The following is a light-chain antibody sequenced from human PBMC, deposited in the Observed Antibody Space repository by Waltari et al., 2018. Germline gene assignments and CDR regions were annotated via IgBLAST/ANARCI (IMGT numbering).Light chain of an antibody. Sequence: DIQMTQSPSSLSASVGDRVTITCRASQDIRTDLAWYQQRPEKAPERLIYAASRLQRGVPSRFSGSGSGTEFTLTISSLQPEDFATYYCLQHNSYPWTFGQGTKVEVK. J-gene: IGKJ1*01. CDR2: AAS. V-gene: IGKV1-17*01. CDR1: QDIRTD. CDR3: LQHNSYPWT.